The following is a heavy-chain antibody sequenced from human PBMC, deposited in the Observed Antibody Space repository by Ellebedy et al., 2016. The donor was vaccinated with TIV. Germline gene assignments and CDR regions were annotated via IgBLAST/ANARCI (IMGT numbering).Heavy chain of an antibody. CDR3: ARISGGWGFDY. D-gene: IGHD2-15*01. V-gene: IGHV2-70*17. CDR1: GFSLRTGRLS. Sequence: SGPTLVKPTQTLTLTCTFSGFSLRTGRLSASWIRQPPGKALEWLARIDWDADKFYSTSLRTRLTISKDSSENQVVLTMTNMDPEDTATYYCARISGGWGFDYWGQGALVTVSS. CDR2: IDWDADK. J-gene: IGHJ4*02.